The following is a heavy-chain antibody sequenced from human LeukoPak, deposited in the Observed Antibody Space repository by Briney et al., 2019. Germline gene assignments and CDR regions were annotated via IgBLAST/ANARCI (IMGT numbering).Heavy chain of an antibody. Sequence: GGSLRLSCAASGFTFSNYWMHWVRQAPGKGLVWVSRINTDGSSTSYVDSVKGRFTISRDNSKNTLYLQMNSLRAEDTAVYYCAKETPKYYFDYWGQGTLVTVSS. CDR1: GFTFSNYW. CDR3: AKETPKYYFDY. CDR2: INTDGSST. V-gene: IGHV3-74*01. D-gene: IGHD2-15*01. J-gene: IGHJ4*02.